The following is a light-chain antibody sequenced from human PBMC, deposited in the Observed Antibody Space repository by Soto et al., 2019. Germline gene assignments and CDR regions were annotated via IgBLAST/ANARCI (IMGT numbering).Light chain of an antibody. CDR3: QNYYSAPLT. CDR2: DAS. V-gene: IGKV3-11*01. Sequence: ENVLTQSPATLSLSPGEGATLSCRASQSINTYLAWYQQKPGQAPRLLIYDASKRATGIPARFSGSGSGTNFTLTISSLEPEDFATYYCQNYYSAPLTFGGGTRVEIK. CDR1: QSINTY. J-gene: IGKJ4*01.